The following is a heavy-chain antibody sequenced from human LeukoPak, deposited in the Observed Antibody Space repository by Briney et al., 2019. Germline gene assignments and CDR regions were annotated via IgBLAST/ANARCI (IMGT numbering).Heavy chain of an antibody. CDR2: ISGSGGTT. CDR3: AKVKQWLVLGYYGMDV. V-gene: IGHV3-23*01. Sequence: GGSLRLSCVASGFTFNNYAMSWVRQLPEKRLEWVSGISGSGGTTFYADSVKGRFTISRDNSKNTLYLQMNSLRAEDTAVYYCAKVKQWLVLGYYGMDVWGQGTTVTVSS. J-gene: IGHJ6*02. CDR1: GFTFNNYA. D-gene: IGHD6-19*01.